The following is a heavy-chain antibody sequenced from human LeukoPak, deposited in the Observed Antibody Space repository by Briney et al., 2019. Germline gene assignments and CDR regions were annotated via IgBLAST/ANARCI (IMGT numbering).Heavy chain of an antibody. CDR2: IYYSGNT. D-gene: IGHD5-12*01. CDR3: ARLLIVASDNYFDY. Sequence: SETLSLTCTVSGGSTSTGSYYWGWIRQPPGKGLEWIGNIYYSGNTYYNPSLKSRVTISIDTSKNQFSLQLSSVTAADTAVYFCARLLIVASDNYFDYWGQGTLVTVSS. J-gene: IGHJ4*02. CDR1: GGSTSTGSYY. V-gene: IGHV4-39*01.